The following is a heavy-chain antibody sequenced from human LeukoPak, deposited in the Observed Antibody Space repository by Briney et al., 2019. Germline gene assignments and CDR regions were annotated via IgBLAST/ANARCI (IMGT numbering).Heavy chain of an antibody. Sequence: PSETLSLTCAVSGVSFDDYYWAWVRQTPGKGLEWIGEINHSGYTNNSPSLKSRVTLSIDTSRKQFSLNLRSVTVADAGIYYCTRMTTGHDYWGQGTLVTVSS. CDR2: INHSGYT. CDR1: GVSFDDYY. CDR3: TRMTTGHDY. D-gene: IGHD4-17*01. J-gene: IGHJ4*02. V-gene: IGHV4-34*01.